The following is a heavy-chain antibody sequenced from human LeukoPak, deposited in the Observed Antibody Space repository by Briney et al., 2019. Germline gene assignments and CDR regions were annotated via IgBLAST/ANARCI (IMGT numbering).Heavy chain of an antibody. CDR2: IIPTLGIA. CDR1: GGTFSSYA. J-gene: IGHJ4*02. V-gene: IGHV1-69*04. Sequence: AAVKVSCKASGGTFSSYAISWVRQAPGQGLEWMGRIIPTLGIANYAQKFQGRVTITADKSTSTAYMELSSLRSEDTAVYYCARDGDGGNSDHWGQGTLVTVSS. D-gene: IGHD4-23*01. CDR3: ARDGDGGNSDH.